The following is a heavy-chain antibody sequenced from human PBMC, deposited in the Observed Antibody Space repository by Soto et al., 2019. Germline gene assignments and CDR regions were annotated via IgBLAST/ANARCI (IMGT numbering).Heavy chain of an antibody. CDR3: AKGFGNYWGFDY. Sequence: QVHLVESGGGVVQPGRSLRLSCAASGFSFSTYGMHWVRQAPGKGLEWVAFISNDGSNKYYADSVKGRFTISRDNSKNTLYLQMNSLRAEDTAVYYWAKGFGNYWGFDYWGQGTLVTVSS. D-gene: IGHD1-26*01. CDR2: ISNDGSNK. V-gene: IGHV3-30*18. CDR1: GFSFSTYG. J-gene: IGHJ4*02.